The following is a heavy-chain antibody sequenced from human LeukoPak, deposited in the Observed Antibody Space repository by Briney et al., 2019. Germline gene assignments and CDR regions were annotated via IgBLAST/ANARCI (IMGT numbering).Heavy chain of an antibody. CDR3: ARVREATIAPFFDY. CDR2: IYYSGST. J-gene: IGHJ4*02. CDR1: GGSISSYY. D-gene: IGHD6-13*01. Sequence: SETLSLTCTVSGGSISSYYWSWIRQPPGKGLEWIGYIYYSGSTYYNLSLKSRVIISADTSKNHFSLKLSSVTAADTAVYYGARVREATIAPFFDYWGQGILVTVSS. V-gene: IGHV4-59*12.